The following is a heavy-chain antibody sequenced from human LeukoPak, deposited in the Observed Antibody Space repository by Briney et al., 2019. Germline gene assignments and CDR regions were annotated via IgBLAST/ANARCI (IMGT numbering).Heavy chain of an antibody. CDR3: ARADDILTGYIPFDY. J-gene: IGHJ4*02. D-gene: IGHD3-9*01. Sequence: GASVKVSCKASGYTFTSYGISWVRQAPGQGLEWMGWISAYNGNTNYAQKLQGRVTMTTDTSTSTAYMELRSLRSADTAVYYCARADDILTGYIPFDYWGQGTLVTVSS. V-gene: IGHV1-18*01. CDR2: ISAYNGNT. CDR1: GYTFTSYG.